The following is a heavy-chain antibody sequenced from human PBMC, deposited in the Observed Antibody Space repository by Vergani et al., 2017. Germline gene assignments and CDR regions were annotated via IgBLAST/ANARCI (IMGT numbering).Heavy chain of an antibody. CDR1: GFTFSSYG. V-gene: IGHV3-23*04. CDR3: AKDKVTMIVVVIGYFDY. CDR2: ISGSGGST. J-gene: IGHJ4*02. Sequence: VQLVESGGGVVQPGRSLRLSCAASGFTFSSYGMHWVRQAPGKGLEWVSAISGSGGSTYYADSVKGRFTISRDNSKNTLYLQMNSLRAEDTAVYYCAKDKVTMIVVVIGYFDYWGQGTLVTVSS. D-gene: IGHD3-22*01.